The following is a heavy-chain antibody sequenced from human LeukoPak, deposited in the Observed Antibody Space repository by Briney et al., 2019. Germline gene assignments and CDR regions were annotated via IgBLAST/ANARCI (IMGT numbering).Heavy chain of an antibody. D-gene: IGHD4-17*01. CDR1: GFTFSTYE. CDR2: ISSSGSVT. Sequence: GGSLRLSCAASGFTFSTYEMIWVRQAPGKGLEWVSYISSSGSVTYYADSVRGRFSIYRDNANNSLYLQMNSLGAEDTAVYYCADYADYVWGQGTLVTVSS. CDR3: ADYADYV. J-gene: IGHJ1*01. V-gene: IGHV3-48*03.